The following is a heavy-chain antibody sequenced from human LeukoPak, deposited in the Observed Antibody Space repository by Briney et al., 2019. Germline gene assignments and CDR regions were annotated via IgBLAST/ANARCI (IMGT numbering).Heavy chain of an antibody. D-gene: IGHD6-19*01. J-gene: IGHJ6*02. Sequence: PSETLSLTCTVSGGSISSYYWSWIRQPPGKGLEWIGYIYYSGSTNYNPSLKSRVTISVDTSKNQFSLKLSSVTAADTAVYYCARLHSSGWHDYYYDGMEVWGQGTTVTVSS. V-gene: IGHV4-59*08. CDR2: IYYSGST. CDR1: GGSISSYY. CDR3: ARLHSSGWHDYYYDGMEV.